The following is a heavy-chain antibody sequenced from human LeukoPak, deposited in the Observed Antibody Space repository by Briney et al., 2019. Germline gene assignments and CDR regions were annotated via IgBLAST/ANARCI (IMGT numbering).Heavy chain of an antibody. Sequence: GGSLRLSCAASGSTFSSYTMNWVRQAPGKGLEWVSGISGSGRRTYYADSVKGRFTISRDNSKNTLYLQMNSLRAEDTAIYYCAKDLRYCGGDCYSADAFDIWGQGTMVTVSS. CDR1: GSTFSSYT. CDR3: AKDLRYCGGDCYSADAFDI. D-gene: IGHD2-21*01. J-gene: IGHJ3*02. V-gene: IGHV3-23*01. CDR2: ISGSGRRT.